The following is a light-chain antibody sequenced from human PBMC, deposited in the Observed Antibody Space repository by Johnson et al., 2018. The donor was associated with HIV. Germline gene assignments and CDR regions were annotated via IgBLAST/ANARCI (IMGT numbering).Light chain of an antibody. CDR2: KNN. V-gene: IGLV1-51*02. CDR3: ATWDTILSTGGV. J-gene: IGLJ1*01. Sequence: QSVLTQPPSVSAAPGQRVTISCSGASSTFGNSYISWYQLLPGSPPKLLVFKNNERPSGIPDRFSGSNSGTSATLDITGLQTGDEADYYCATWDTILSTGGVFGTGTKVTVL. CDR1: SSTFGNSY.